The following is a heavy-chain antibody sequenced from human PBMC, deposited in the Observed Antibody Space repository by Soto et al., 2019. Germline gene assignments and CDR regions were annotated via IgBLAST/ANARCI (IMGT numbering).Heavy chain of an antibody. Sequence: ASVKVSCKASGYTFTGYYMHWVRQAPGQGLERMGWINPNSGGTNYAQKFQGWVTMTRDTSISTAYMEMSRLRSDDTAVYYCARGVGRNYDFWSGYLLTWFAPWGQGTLVTVSS. V-gene: IGHV1-2*04. D-gene: IGHD3-3*01. J-gene: IGHJ5*02. CDR2: INPNSGGT. CDR1: GYTFTGYY. CDR3: ARGVGRNYDFWSGYLLTWFAP.